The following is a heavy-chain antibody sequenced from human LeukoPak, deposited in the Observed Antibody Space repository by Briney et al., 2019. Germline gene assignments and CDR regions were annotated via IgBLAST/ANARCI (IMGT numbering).Heavy chain of an antibody. CDR1: GFTFSTYA. V-gene: IGHV3-23*01. CDR2: ISGIGSTT. CDR3: VNDYARQRGC. J-gene: IGHJ4*02. D-gene: IGHD3-10*01. Sequence: GGSLRLSCAASGFTFSTYAMSWVRQAPGKGLEWVSAISGIGSTTYYADSVKGRFTISRDNSKDTLYLQMSSLRAEDTAVCYCVNDYARQRGCWGQGTLVTVPS.